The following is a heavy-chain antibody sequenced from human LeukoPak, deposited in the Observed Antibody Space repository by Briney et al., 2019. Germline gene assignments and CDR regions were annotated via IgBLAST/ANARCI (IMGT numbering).Heavy chain of an antibody. CDR2: IYYSGST. CDR1: GGSISSYN. Sequence: SETLSLTCTVSGGSISSYNWSWIRQPPGKGLEWIGYIYYSGSTNYNPSLKSRVTISLDTSKNQFSLKLSSVTAADTAVYYCARVPKGIFGVARGVFDYWGQGTLVTVSS. J-gene: IGHJ4*02. D-gene: IGHD3-3*01. V-gene: IGHV4-59*01. CDR3: ARVPKGIFGVARGVFDY.